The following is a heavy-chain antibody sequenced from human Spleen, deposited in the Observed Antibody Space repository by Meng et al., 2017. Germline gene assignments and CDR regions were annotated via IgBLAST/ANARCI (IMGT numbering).Heavy chain of an antibody. CDR1: GFAFRSHW. J-gene: IGHJ4*02. CDR3: AKHMVRGVIDY. Sequence: MQMVESGGGLVQPGGSLRLSCAASGFAFRSHWMHWVRQTPGKGLEWVAIISYDGSDKYYANSVKGRFTISRDNSKNTLYLQMNSLRAEDMAVYYCAKHMVRGVIDYWGQGTLVTVSS. V-gene: IGHV3-30-3*01. D-gene: IGHD3-10*01. CDR2: ISYDGSDK.